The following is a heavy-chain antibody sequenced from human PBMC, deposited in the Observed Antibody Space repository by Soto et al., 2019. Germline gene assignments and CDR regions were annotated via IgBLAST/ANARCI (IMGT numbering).Heavy chain of an antibody. Sequence: EVQLVESGGGLVQPGGSLSLSCAASGFTVSSYYMSWVRQAPGKGLEWVSVIYSAGSADFADSVKGRFTISRDNSKNTRYLQMSSLRAADTAVYYCARVPSSSYHYFDYWGQGTLVTVSS. J-gene: IGHJ4*02. CDR2: IYSAGSA. V-gene: IGHV3-66*01. D-gene: IGHD6-13*01. CDR3: ARVPSSSYHYFDY. CDR1: GFTVSSYY.